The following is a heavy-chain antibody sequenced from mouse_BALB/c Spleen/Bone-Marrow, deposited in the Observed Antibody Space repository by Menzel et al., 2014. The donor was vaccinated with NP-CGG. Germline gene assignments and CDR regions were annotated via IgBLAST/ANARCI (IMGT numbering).Heavy chain of an antibody. D-gene: IGHD1-1*01. CDR1: GYSFTGYT. Sequence: EVKLMESGPELVKPGASMKISCKASGYSFTGYTMNWVKQSHGKNLEWVGLINPYNGGTNYNQKFKGKATLTVDKSSSTAYMELLSLTSEDSAVYYCARDYYGFSYGFAYWGRGTLVTVSA. CDR3: ARDYYGFSYGFAY. V-gene: IGHV1-18*01. CDR2: INPYNGGT. J-gene: IGHJ3*01.